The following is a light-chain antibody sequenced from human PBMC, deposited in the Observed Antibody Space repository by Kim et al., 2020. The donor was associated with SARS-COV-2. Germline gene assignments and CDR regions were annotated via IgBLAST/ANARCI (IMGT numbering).Light chain of an antibody. CDR1: QSVSGSY. CDR2: GAS. CDR3: QRYGSSSFT. J-gene: IGKJ3*01. V-gene: IGKV3-20*01. Sequence: CPEERAALSGKASQSVSGSYLAGYQQKPGQSPRPLIFGASSGATAIPDGFIGSGSGTGFTLTISRLDPEDFAVYYCQRYGSSSFTFGPGTKVDSK.